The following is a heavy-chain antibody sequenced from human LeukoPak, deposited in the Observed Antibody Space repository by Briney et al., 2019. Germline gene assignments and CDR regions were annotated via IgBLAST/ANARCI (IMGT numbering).Heavy chain of an antibody. D-gene: IGHD5-18*01. V-gene: IGHV4-59*01. CDR3: ARDAAMGSVSYYYAMDV. CDR2: ISYSGST. Sequence: SETLSLTCTVSGGSISSYYWSWIRQPQGKGLEWIGYISYSGSTNYNPSLKSRVTISVDTSKNQFSLNLSSVTAADTAVYYCARDAAMGSVSYYYAMDVWGQGTTVTVSS. CDR1: GGSISSYY. J-gene: IGHJ6*02.